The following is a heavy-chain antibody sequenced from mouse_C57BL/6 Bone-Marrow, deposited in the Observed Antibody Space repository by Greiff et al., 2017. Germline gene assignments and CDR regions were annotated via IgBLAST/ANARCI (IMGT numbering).Heavy chain of an antibody. Sequence: QVQLQQPGAELVMPGASVKLSCKASGYTFTSYWMHWVQQRPGQGLEWIGEIDPSDSYTNYNQKFKGKSTLTVDKSSSTAYMQLSSLTAEDSAVYYCAREKAFITTVVAHFDYWGQGTTLTVSS. CDR2: IDPSDSYT. D-gene: IGHD1-1*01. CDR3: AREKAFITTVVAHFDY. J-gene: IGHJ2*01. CDR1: GYTFTSYW. V-gene: IGHV1-69*01.